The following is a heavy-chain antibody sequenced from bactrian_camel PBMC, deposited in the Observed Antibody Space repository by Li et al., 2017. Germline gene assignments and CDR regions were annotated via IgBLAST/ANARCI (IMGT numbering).Heavy chain of an antibody. Sequence: HVQLVESGGGSVQAGESLRLACTASGFSFDDADMGWYRLAPGNECELVSRFSKDGGSTYFADSVKRRFSISRDIAKSTVYLQMNSLKPEDTGVYYCAEIKKRIQNPGPLCGWGQGTQVTVS. D-gene: IGHD1*01. V-gene: IGHV3S63*01. CDR3: AEIKKRIQNPGPLCG. J-gene: IGHJ4*01. CDR1: GFSFDDAD. CDR2: FSKDGGST.